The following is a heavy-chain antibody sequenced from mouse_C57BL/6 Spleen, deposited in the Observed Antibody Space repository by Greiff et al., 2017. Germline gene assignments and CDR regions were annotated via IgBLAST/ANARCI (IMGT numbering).Heavy chain of an antibody. CDR3: ARGIYDGYSGFAY. J-gene: IGHJ3*01. D-gene: IGHD2-3*01. CDR2: ISSGSSTI. V-gene: IGHV5-17*01. Sequence: DVMLVESGGGLVKPGGSLKLSCAASGFTFSDYGMHWVRQAPEKGLEGVAYISSGSSTIYYADTVKGRFTISRDNAKNTLFLQMTSLRSEDTAMYYCARGIYDGYSGFAYWGQGTLVTVSA. CDR1: GFTFSDYG.